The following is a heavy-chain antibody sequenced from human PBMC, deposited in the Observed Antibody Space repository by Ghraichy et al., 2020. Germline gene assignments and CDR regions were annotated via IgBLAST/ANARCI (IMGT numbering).Heavy chain of an antibody. CDR3: ASLDMAGRGYYYYYMDV. CDR2: IIPILGIA. V-gene: IGHV1-69*04. Sequence: SVKVSCKGSRGTFSTPAIFWVLQSPLLGQKWMGRIIPILGIANYAQKFQGRVTITADKSTSTAYMELSSLRSEDTAVYYCASLDMAGRGYYYYYMDVWGKG. CDR1: RGTFSTPA. J-gene: IGHJ6*03. D-gene: IGHD5-24*01.